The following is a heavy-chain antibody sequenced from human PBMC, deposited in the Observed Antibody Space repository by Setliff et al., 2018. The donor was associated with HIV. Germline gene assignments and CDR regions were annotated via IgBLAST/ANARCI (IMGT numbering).Heavy chain of an antibody. Sequence: GESLKISCKGSGYTFTNYWIGWVRQMPGKGLEWMGIIYPGDSDARYSPSFQGQVTISADKSISTAYLQWTSLKASDTATYYCARMGGRVDMTTATTFGYFQDWGQGTQVTVSS. D-gene: IGHD4-17*01. CDR1: GYTFTNYW. CDR2: IYPGDSDA. CDR3: ARMGGRVDMTTATTFGYFQD. V-gene: IGHV5-51*01. J-gene: IGHJ1*01.